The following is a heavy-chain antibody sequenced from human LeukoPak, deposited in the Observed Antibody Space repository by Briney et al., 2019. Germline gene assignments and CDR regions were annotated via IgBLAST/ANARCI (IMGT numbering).Heavy chain of an antibody. CDR1: GYTFTGYY. V-gene: IGHV1-2*06. CDR3: ARVGVDLWFDP. CDR2: INPNSGGT. Sequence: ASVKVSCKASGYTFTGYYIYWLRQAPGQGLEWMGRINPNSGGTNYAQKFQGRVTMTRDTSISTAYMELSRLKSDDTAVYYCARVGVDLWFDPWGQGNLVTVSS. D-gene: IGHD3/OR15-3a*01. J-gene: IGHJ5*02.